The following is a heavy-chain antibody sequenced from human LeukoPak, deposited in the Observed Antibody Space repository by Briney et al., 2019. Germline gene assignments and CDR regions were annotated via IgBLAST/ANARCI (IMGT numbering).Heavy chain of an antibody. D-gene: IGHD6-13*01. CDR3: TKAPYSSSRYFDY. CDR1: GFTFSSYA. CDR2: ISGSGGST. Sequence: GGSLRLSCAASGFTFSSYAMSWVRQAPGKGLEWVSGISGSGGSTYYADSVKGRFTISRDNSKNTLYLQMNSLRAEDTAVYYCTKAPYSSSRYFDYWGQGTQVTVSS. V-gene: IGHV3-23*01. J-gene: IGHJ4*02.